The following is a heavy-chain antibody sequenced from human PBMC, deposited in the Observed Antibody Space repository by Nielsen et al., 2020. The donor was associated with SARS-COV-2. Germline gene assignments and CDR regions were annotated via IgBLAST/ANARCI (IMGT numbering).Heavy chain of an antibody. J-gene: IGHJ4*02. CDR1: GFTFSNYA. D-gene: IGHD3-22*01. V-gene: IGHV3-23*01. CDR2: INGSGGAT. CDR3: VKDQYYYGHSAYYPDY. Sequence: GSLRLSCAASGFTFSNYAMSWVRQAPGKGLEWVSGINGSGGATYYPDSVKGRFTISRDNAKNTLYLQMNSLRAEDTAIYYCVKDQYYYGHSAYYPDYWGQGTLVTVSS.